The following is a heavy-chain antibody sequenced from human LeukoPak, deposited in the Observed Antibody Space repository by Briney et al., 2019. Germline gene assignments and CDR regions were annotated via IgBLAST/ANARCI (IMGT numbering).Heavy chain of an antibody. CDR2: ISSSSSTI. D-gene: IGHD3-22*01. CDR1: GFTFSSYS. Sequence: GSLRLSCAASGFTFSSYSMNWVRQAPGKGLEWVSYISSSSSTIYYADSVKGRSTISRDNAKNSLYLQMNSLRAEDTAVYYCARVRGYNYFDYWGQGTLVTISS. CDR3: ARVRGYNYFDY. V-gene: IGHV3-48*04. J-gene: IGHJ4*02.